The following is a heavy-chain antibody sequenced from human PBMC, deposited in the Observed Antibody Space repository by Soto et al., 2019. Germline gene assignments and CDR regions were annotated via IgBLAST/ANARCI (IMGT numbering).Heavy chain of an antibody. V-gene: IGHV4-59*08. CDR3: VRHGGGFMIRGVLTAFDI. CDR2: ISYIGDT. Sequence: SETLSLTCIVAGGSVSSFSWSWIRQPPGKGLEWIGYISYIGDTNYNPSLRSRITVSVDASKNEFSLKVNSVTAAGTAIYFCVRHGGGFMIRGVLTAFDIWGQGTMVTVS. J-gene: IGHJ3*02. D-gene: IGHD3-10*01. CDR1: GGSVSSFS.